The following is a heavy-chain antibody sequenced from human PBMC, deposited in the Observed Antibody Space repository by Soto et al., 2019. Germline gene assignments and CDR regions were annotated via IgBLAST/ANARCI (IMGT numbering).Heavy chain of an antibody. CDR2: ISGSGDST. CDR3: PRRGSGGYYDY. V-gene: IGHV3-23*01. CDR1: GFTFSSYA. J-gene: IGHJ4*02. Sequence: EVQLLESGGGLVQPGGSLRLSCAASGFTFSSYAMRWVRQAPVEGLEWVSAISGSGDSTYYADSVKGRFTISRDNPKTTLFMQMNSLRAENTAVYYCPRRGSGGYYDYWGQGTLVTVSS. D-gene: IGHD1-26*01.